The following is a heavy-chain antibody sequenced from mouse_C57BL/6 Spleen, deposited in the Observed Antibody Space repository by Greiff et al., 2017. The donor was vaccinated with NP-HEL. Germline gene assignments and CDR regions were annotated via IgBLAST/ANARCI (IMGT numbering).Heavy chain of an antibody. CDR3: ARSAYYGNGYFDY. D-gene: IGHD2-10*01. V-gene: IGHV1-85*01. J-gene: IGHJ2*01. Sequence: QVQLQQSGPELVKPGASVKLSCKASGYTFTSYDINWVKQRPGQGLEWIGWIYPRDGSTKYNEKFKGEATLTVDTSSSTAYMELHSMTSEDSAVYYCARSAYYGNGYFDYWGQGTTLTVSS. CDR2: IYPRDGST. CDR1: GYTFTSYD.